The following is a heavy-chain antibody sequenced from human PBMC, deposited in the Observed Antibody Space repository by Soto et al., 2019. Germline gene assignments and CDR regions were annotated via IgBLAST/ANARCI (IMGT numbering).Heavy chain of an antibody. CDR1: GGSISSGDYY. J-gene: IGHJ4*02. CDR2: ISHSGST. D-gene: IGHD6-19*01. Sequence: QVQLQESGPGLVKPSQTLSLTCAVSGGSISSGDYYWGWIRQSPGKGLEWIGNISHSGSTYYNPSLKSRVTISVDRSKNQFSLKLSSVTAADTAVYYCARGGLLPDYWGQGTLVTVSS. V-gene: IGHV4-30-2*06. CDR3: ARGGLLPDY.